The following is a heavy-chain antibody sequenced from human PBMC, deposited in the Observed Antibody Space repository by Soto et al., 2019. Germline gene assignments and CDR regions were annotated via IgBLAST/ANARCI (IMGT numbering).Heavy chain of an antibody. Sequence: QVQLVESGGGVVQPGRSLRLSCAASGFTFSSYAMHWVRQAPGKGLEWVAVISYDGSNKYYADSVNGRFTISRDNSKNTMYLQMNRLRDEDTAVYYCARDLGHYDSSGYYDPFDAFDIWGQGTMVTVSS. CDR3: ARDLGHYDSSGYYDPFDAFDI. CDR1: GFTFSSYA. J-gene: IGHJ3*02. V-gene: IGHV3-30-3*01. CDR2: ISYDGSNK. D-gene: IGHD3-22*01.